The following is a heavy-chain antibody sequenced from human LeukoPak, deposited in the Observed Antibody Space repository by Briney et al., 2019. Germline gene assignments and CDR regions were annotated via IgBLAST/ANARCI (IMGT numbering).Heavy chain of an antibody. CDR1: GYSFTSYW. D-gene: IGHD2-2*01. V-gene: IGHV5-51*01. J-gene: IGHJ4*02. Sequence: GESLKISCKGSGYSFTSYWIGWVRQMPGKGLEGMGIIYPGDSDTRYSPSFQGQVTISADKSISTAYLQWSSLKASDTAMYYCARHEYQLLTTFDYWGQGTLVTVSS. CDR3: ARHEYQLLTTFDY. CDR2: IYPGDSDT.